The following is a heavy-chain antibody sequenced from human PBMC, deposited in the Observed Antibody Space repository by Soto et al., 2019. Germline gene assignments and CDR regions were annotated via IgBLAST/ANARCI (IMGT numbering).Heavy chain of an antibody. CDR3: ARDPSYYGMDV. CDR1: GYTFTRYA. J-gene: IGHJ6*02. Sequence: ASLKVSCKASGYTFTRYAMHWVRQAPGQRLEWMGWINAGNGNTKYSQKFQGRVTITRDTSASTAYMELSSLRSEDTAVYYCARDPSYYGMDVWGQGTTVTVSS. V-gene: IGHV1-3*01. CDR2: INAGNGNT.